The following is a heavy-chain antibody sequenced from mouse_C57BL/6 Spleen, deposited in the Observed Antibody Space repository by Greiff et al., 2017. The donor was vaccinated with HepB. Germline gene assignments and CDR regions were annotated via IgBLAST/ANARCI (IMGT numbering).Heavy chain of an antibody. V-gene: IGHV1-64*01. CDR3: ARRGYGSSPNWYFDV. D-gene: IGHD1-1*01. Sequence: VQLQQPGAELVKPGASVKLSCKASGYTFTSYWMHWVKQRPGQGLEWIGMIHPNSGSTNYNEKFKSKATLTVDKSSSTAYMQLSSLTSEDSAVYYCARRGYGSSPNWYFDVWGTGTTVTVSS. CDR1: GYTFTSYW. J-gene: IGHJ1*03. CDR2: IHPNSGST.